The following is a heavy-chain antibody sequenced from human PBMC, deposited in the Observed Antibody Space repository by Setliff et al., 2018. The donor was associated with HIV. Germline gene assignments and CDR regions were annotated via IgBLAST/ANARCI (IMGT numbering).Heavy chain of an antibody. CDR3: AKGVAGLQYYYYYMDV. CDR2: ITHSGST. CDR1: GGSFSGYY. D-gene: IGHD6-19*01. Sequence: PSETLSLTCAVYGGSFSGYYWTWIRQPPGKRLEWIGEITHSGSTNYNPSLETRVTISVDTSKNQFSLKLSSVTAADTAVYYCAKGVAGLQYYYYYMDVWGKGTTVTVSS. V-gene: IGHV4-34*01. J-gene: IGHJ6*03.